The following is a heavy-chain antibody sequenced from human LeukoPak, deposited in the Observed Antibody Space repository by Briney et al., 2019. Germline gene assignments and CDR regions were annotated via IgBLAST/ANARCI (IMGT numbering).Heavy chain of an antibody. CDR1: GFTFSSYG. J-gene: IGHJ6*02. D-gene: IGHD6-25*01. V-gene: IGHV3-30*18. Sequence: PGRSLRLSCAASGFTFSSYGMHWVRQAPGKGLEWVAVISYDGSNKYYADSVKGRFTISRDNSKNTQYLQMNSLRAEDTAVYYCAKSGQGMDVWGQGTTVTVSS. CDR2: ISYDGSNK. CDR3: AKSGQGMDV.